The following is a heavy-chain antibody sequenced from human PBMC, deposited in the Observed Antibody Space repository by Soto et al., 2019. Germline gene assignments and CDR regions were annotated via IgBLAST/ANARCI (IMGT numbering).Heavy chain of an antibody. J-gene: IGHJ4*02. CDR1: GFSFDSYA. CDR2: VSASGERT. V-gene: IGHV3-23*01. D-gene: IGHD3-3*02. Sequence: GSXIRSWAACGFSFDSYAMTCIRQAPGKGLDWVSAVSASGERTYYADSVRGRFIISRDNSKNMLFLEMNGLRGEDSAVYYCARDRPTRTTIFGVVSGGWGQRTLVTVSS. CDR3: ARDRPTRTTIFGVVSGG.